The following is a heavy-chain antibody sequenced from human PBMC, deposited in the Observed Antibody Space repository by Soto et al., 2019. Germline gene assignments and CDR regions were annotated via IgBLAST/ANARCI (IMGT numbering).Heavy chain of an antibody. Sequence: EVQLVESGGGLVKPGGSLRLSCAASGFTFSNAWMSWVRQAPGKGLEWVGRIKSKTDGGTTDYAAPVKGRFTISRDDSKNTLYLQMNSLKTADTAVYYCTTDIRRVLDAFDIWGQGTMVTVSS. J-gene: IGHJ3*02. CDR2: IKSKTDGGTT. V-gene: IGHV3-15*01. CDR1: GFTFSNAW. CDR3: TTDIRRVLDAFDI. D-gene: IGHD2-2*02.